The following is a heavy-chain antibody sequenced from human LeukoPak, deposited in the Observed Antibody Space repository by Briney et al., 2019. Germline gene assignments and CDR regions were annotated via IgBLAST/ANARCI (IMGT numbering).Heavy chain of an antibody. CDR3: ARTYYDFWSVPHWYFDL. D-gene: IGHD3-3*01. V-gene: IGHV4-4*07. Sequence: SETLSLTCTVSGGSISSYYWSWIRQPAGKGLEWIGRIYTSGSTNYNPSLKSRVTMSVDTSKNQFSLKLSSVTAADTAVYYCARTYYDFWSVPHWYFDLWGRGTLVTVSS. J-gene: IGHJ2*01. CDR1: GGSISSYY. CDR2: IYTSGST.